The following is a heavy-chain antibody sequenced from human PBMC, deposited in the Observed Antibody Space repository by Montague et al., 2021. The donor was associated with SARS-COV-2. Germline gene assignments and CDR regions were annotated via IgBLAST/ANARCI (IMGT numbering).Heavy chain of an antibody. V-gene: IGHV3-33*06. J-gene: IGHJ4*02. Sequence: SLRLSCAASGFSFSSYGMHWVRQAPGKGLEWVAVIGLDGSNEYYADPVKGRFTISRDNSKNTLYLQMNSLRAEDTAVYYCAKDQGRERKRAFDSWGQGILVTGSS. D-gene: IGHD1-26*01. CDR3: AKDQGRERKRAFDS. CDR1: GFSFSSYG. CDR2: IGLDGSNE.